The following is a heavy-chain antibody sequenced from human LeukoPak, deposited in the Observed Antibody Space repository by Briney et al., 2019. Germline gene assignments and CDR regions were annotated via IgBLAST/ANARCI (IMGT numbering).Heavy chain of an antibody. CDR1: GYSIRQGFQ. CDR3: AGHRAASVWYAFDI. Sequence: PSETLSLTCTVSGYSIRQGFQWGWIRQPPGKGLEWMGSINYSGNTYNNPSLKSRVTISIDTSKNQFSLKLTSVTAADAAVYYCAGHRAASVWYAFDIWGQGTMVTVSS. CDR2: INYSGNT. V-gene: IGHV4-38-2*02. J-gene: IGHJ3*02. D-gene: IGHD6-19*01.